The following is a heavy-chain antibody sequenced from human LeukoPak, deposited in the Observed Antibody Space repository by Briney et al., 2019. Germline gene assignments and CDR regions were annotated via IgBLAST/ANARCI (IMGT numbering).Heavy chain of an antibody. V-gene: IGHV3-30-3*01. CDR2: ISYDGSNK. CDR3: ELNGGNSDWNY. J-gene: IGHJ4*02. Sequence: GGSLRLSCATSGFTFSSYAMHWVRQAPGKGLEWVAVISYDGSNKYYADSVKGRFTISRDNSKNTLYLQMNSLRAEDTAVYYCELNGGNSDWNYWGQGTLVTVSS. CDR1: GFTFSSYA. D-gene: IGHD4-23*01.